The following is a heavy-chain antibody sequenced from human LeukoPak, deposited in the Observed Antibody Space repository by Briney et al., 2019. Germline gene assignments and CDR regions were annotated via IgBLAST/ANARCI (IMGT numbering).Heavy chain of an antibody. V-gene: IGHV1-69*04. CDR2: IIPIFGIA. J-gene: IGHJ4*02. CDR3: ARDAVFGVVTYFDY. D-gene: IGHD3-3*01. CDR1: GGTLSSYA. Sequence: SVKVSCKASGGTLSSYAISWVRQAPGQGLEWMGRIIPIFGIANYAQKFQGRVTITADKSTSTAYMELSSLRSEDTAVYYCARDAVFGVVTYFDYWGQGTLVTVSS.